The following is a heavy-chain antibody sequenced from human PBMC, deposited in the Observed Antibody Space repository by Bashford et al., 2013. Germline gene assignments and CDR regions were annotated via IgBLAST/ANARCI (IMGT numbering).Heavy chain of an antibody. V-gene: IGHV5-51*01. CDR1: GYDYPTYW. Sequence: GESLKISCKGSGYDYPTYWIAWVRQMPGKGLEWMGVIFPPDSDTRYSPSFQGLVTISVDKSINTAFLQWSSLKASDTAMYYCVRQIAGYYYSMDVWGQGTTVTVSS. J-gene: IGHJ6*02. D-gene: IGHD2-21*01. CDR2: IFPPDSDT. CDR3: VRQIAGYYYSMDV.